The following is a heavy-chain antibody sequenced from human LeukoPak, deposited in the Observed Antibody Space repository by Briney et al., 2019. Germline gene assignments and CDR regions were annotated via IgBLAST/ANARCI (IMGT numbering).Heavy chain of an antibody. Sequence: SETLSLTCTVSGRSMFSYYWSCVRQSPGKGLEWIGYIYYTGSTNYNPSLKSRVTISIDMSRTQFSLKLRSVTAADTAVYYCASTYLGSGSFPLDYWGQGTLVTVSS. CDR1: GRSMFSYY. D-gene: IGHD3-10*01. CDR3: ASTYLGSGSFPLDY. J-gene: IGHJ4*02. CDR2: IYYTGST. V-gene: IGHV4-59*01.